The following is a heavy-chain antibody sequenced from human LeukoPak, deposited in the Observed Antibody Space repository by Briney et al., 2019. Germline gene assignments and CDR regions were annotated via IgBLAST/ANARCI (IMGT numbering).Heavy chain of an antibody. V-gene: IGHV3-7*01. CDR2: IKQEGSEK. D-gene: IGHD3-10*02. Sequence: PGGSLRLSCAASGFTFSSYWMSWVRQAPGKGLEWVANIKQEGSEKYYVDSVKGRFTISRDNAKNSLYLQMNSLRAEDTAVYYCAELGITMIGGVWGKGTTVTISS. J-gene: IGHJ6*04. CDR1: GFTFSSYW. CDR3: AELGITMIGGV.